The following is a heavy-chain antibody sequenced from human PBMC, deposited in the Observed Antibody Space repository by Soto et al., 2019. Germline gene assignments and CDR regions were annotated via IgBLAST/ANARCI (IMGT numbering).Heavy chain of an antibody. Sequence: PGGSLRLSCAASGFTFSSYAMSWVRQAPGKGLEWVSAISGSGGSTYYADSVKGRFTISRDNSKNTLYLQMNSLRAEDTAVYYCAKASISGRLMISFGGVMAPLGLYGMDVWAQGITVTVSS. CDR3: AKASISGRLMISFGGVMAPLGLYGMDV. D-gene: IGHD3-16*01. CDR2: ISGSGGST. J-gene: IGHJ6*02. CDR1: GFTFSSYA. V-gene: IGHV3-23*01.